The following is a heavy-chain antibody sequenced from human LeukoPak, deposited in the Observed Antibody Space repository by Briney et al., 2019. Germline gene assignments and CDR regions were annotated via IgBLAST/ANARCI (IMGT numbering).Heavy chain of an antibody. D-gene: IGHD3-3*01. V-gene: IGHV1-69*13. CDR3: ARALSSRFLEWSYDH. Sequence: ASVKVSCKASGGTFSSYAISWVRQAPGQGLEWMGGIIPIFGTANYAQKLQGRVTITADESTSAAYMELSSLRSEDTAVYYCARALSSRFLEWSYDHWGQGTLVTVSS. J-gene: IGHJ5*02. CDR2: IIPIFGTA. CDR1: GGTFSSYA.